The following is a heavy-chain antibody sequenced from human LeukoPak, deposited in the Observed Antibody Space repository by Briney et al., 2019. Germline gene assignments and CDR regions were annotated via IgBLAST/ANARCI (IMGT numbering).Heavy chain of an antibody. D-gene: IGHD5-12*01. CDR3: ARDVGTTHFDF. V-gene: IGHV1-18*03. Sequence: ASVKVSCKASGYPFSTYGISWVRQAPGQGLQWMAWISTHNGKTDYAQNFQDRVTVTRDTSTSTVYMELRSLRSDDMAVYFCARDVGTTHFDFWGQGTLVTVSS. J-gene: IGHJ4*02. CDR2: ISTHNGKT. CDR1: GYPFSTYG.